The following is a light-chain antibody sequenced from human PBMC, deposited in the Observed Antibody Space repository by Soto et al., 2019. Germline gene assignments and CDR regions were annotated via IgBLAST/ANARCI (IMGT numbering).Light chain of an antibody. Sequence: DIQMTQSPSSLSASVGDRVTITCQASQDISNYLNWYQQKPGKAPKLLIYDASNLETGVPSRFSGSGSGTDFTFPISSLQPEDFGTYYCQQYDNLPRYTFGQGTKLEIK. V-gene: IGKV1-33*01. CDR3: QQYDNLPRYT. CDR1: QDISNY. CDR2: DAS. J-gene: IGKJ2*01.